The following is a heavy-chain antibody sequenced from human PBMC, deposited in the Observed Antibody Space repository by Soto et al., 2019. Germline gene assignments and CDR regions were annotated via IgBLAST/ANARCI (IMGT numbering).Heavy chain of an antibody. J-gene: IGHJ4*02. CDR3: VRRGSETGWYFDL. D-gene: IGHD6-19*01. CDR1: GFTFYRYD. V-gene: IGHV3-23*02. CDR2: ISGSGGRI. Sequence: EVQLLESGGGLVQPGGSLRLSCAASGFTFYRYDMFWVRQTPRRGLEWVSFISGSGGRIEYGDFVRGRFTASRDNAEDTLSLQMNTLASDDTGVYYCVRRGSETGWYFDLWGQGTLVVVSS.